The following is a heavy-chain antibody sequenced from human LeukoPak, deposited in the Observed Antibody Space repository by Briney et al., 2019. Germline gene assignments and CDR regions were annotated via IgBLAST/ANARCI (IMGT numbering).Heavy chain of an antibody. CDR1: GYTFTGYY. J-gene: IGHJ4*02. D-gene: IGHD3-10*01. V-gene: IGHV1-2*02. CDR2: INPNSGGT. CDR3: ARDLAHYYGSGSLFDY. Sequence: ASVKVSCKASGYTFTGYYMHWVRQAPGQGLEWMGWINPNSGGTNYAQKLQGRVTMTTDTSTSTAYMELRSLRSDDTAVYYCARDLAHYYGSGSLFDYWGQGTLVTVSS.